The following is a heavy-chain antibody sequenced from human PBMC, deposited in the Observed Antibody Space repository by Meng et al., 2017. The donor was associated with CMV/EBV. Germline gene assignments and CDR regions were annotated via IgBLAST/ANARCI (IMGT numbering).Heavy chain of an antibody. CDR2: IIPIFGTA. V-gene: IGHV1-69*06. J-gene: IGHJ4*02. Sequence: TFSSYAISWVRQALGQGLEWMGGIIPIFGTASYAQKFQGRVTITADKSTSTAYMELSSLRSEDMAVYYCASSSPGSRSGSYYSFDYWGQGTLVTVSS. D-gene: IGHD1-26*01. CDR3: ASSSPGSRSGSYYSFDY. CDR1: TFSSYA.